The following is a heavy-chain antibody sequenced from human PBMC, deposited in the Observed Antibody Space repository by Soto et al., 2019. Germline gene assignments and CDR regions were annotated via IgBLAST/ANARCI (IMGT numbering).Heavy chain of an antibody. CDR2: MYNTGST. V-gene: IGHV4-59*01. J-gene: IGHJ6*02. CDR1: GGSISSYY. CDR3: ARDLWGYCGADCYPLDV. D-gene: IGHD2-21*02. Sequence: SDTLSLTCTVSGGSISSYYWSWIRQPPGKGLEWIGYMYNTGSTIYNPSLKSRVTISVDTSKNQFSLKLNSVTAADTAVYYCARDLWGYCGADCYPLDVWGQGTTVTVSS.